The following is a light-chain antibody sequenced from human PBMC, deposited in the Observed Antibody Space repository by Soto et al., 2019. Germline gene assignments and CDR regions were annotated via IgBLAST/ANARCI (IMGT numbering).Light chain of an antibody. J-gene: IGKJ5*01. CDR1: QSVSGN. CDR2: GAS. Sequence: EIVMTQSPATLSVPPGERATLSCRASQSVSGNLAWYQQKPGQAPRLLINGASTRATGIPARFSGSGSGTDFTLTISSLQSEDFAIYYCQQYKNWPAITFGQGTRLEIK. V-gene: IGKV3D-15*01. CDR3: QQYKNWPAIT.